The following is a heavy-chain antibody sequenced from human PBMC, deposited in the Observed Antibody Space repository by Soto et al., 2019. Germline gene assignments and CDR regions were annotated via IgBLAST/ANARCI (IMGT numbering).Heavy chain of an antibody. CDR1: GFTFSSYA. D-gene: IGHD6-19*01. V-gene: IGHV3-23*01. Sequence: GGSLRLSCAASGFTFSSYAMSWVRQAPGKGLEWVSAISGSGGSTYYADSVKGRFTISRDNSKNTLYLQMNSLRAEDTAVYYCAKAVAGTYYYYYYMDVWGKGTTVTVSS. CDR3: AKAVAGTYYYYYYMDV. J-gene: IGHJ6*03. CDR2: ISGSGGST.